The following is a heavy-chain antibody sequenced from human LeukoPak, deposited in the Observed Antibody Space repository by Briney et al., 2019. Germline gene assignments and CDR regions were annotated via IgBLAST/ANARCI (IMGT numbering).Heavy chain of an antibody. CDR1: GYTFTNYG. CDR2: ISAYNGNT. V-gene: IGHV1-18*04. J-gene: IGHJ6*02. CDR3: ARYSSSSDYYGMDV. Sequence: GASVTVSCKASGYTFTNYGISWVRQAPGQGLEWMGWISAYNGNTNYAQKLQGRVTMTTDTSTSTAYMELRSLRSDDTAVYYCARYSSSSDYYGMDVWGQGTTVTVSS. D-gene: IGHD6-6*01.